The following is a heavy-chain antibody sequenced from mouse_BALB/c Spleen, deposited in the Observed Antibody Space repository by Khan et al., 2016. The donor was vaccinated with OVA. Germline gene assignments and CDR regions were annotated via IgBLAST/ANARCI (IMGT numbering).Heavy chain of an antibody. CDR1: GYSFTGYF. Sequence: VQLQQSGPELVKPGASVKISCKASGYSFTGYFMNWVMQSYGKSLEWSGRINPHIGETFYNQKFKDKATLTVDESSSTAHMELRCLASEDSAVYYCARIYSSDFNYWGQGTTLTVSS. J-gene: IGHJ2*01. CDR2: INPHIGET. D-gene: IGHD1-1*01. CDR3: ARIYSSDFNY. V-gene: IGHV1-20*02.